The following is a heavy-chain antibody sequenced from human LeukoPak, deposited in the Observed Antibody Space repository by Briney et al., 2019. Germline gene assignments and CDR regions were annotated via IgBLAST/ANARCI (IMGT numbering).Heavy chain of an antibody. D-gene: IGHD3-22*01. CDR1: GGSINSYY. Sequence: PSETLSLTCTVSGGSINSYYWSWIRQPPGEGREWFGYIYYSGSTKYNPSLKSRVAISLDTSNNQFSLKLSSVTAADTAVYYCARDTSGYRRGSFDYWGQGTLVTVSS. CDR3: ARDTSGYRRGSFDY. V-gene: IGHV4-59*01. CDR2: IYYSGST. J-gene: IGHJ4*02.